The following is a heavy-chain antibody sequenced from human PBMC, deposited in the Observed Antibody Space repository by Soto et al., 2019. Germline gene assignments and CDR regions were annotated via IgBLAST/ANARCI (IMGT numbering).Heavy chain of an antibody. Sequence: SETLSLTCTVSGGSISSGGYYWSWIRQHPGKGLEWIGYIYYSGSTYYNPSLKSRVTISVDTSKNQFSLKPSSVTAADTAVYYCASAAIKDYYYGMDVWGQGATVTVSS. V-gene: IGHV4-31*03. CDR1: GGSISSGGYY. D-gene: IGHD2-2*01. CDR2: IYYSGST. J-gene: IGHJ6*02. CDR3: ASAAIKDYYYGMDV.